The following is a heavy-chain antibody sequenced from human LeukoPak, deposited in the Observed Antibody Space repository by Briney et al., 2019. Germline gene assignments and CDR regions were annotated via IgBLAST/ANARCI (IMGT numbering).Heavy chain of an antibody. D-gene: IGHD3-22*01. CDR1: TTYW. J-gene: IGHJ4*02. CDR2: IYPGDSDT. V-gene: IGHV5-51*01. CDR3: ASYVSDAYYNY. Sequence: GESLKISCKGFTTYWIGWVRQMPGKGLEWMGIIYPGDSDTRYSPSFQGQVTMSADKSTSTAFLQWNSLKASDTAIYYCASYVSDAYYNYWGQGTLVTVSS.